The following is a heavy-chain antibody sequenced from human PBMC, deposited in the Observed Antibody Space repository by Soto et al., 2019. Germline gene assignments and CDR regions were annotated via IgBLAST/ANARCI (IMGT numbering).Heavy chain of an antibody. Sequence: SETLSLTCTVSGGSISSYYWSWIRQPPGKGLEWIGYIYYSGSTNYNPSLKSRVTISVDTSKNQFSLKLSSVTAADTAVYYCAREGYGGVGYFDYRGQGTLVTVS. J-gene: IGHJ4*02. CDR1: GGSISSYY. CDR3: AREGYGGVGYFDY. V-gene: IGHV4-59*01. D-gene: IGHD5-12*01. CDR2: IYYSGST.